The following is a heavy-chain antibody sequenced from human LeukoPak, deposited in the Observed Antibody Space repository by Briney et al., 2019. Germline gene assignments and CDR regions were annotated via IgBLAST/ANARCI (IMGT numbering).Heavy chain of an antibody. CDR2: TYNSGST. J-gene: IGHJ6*02. V-gene: IGHV4-61*01. CDR3: ARYYDSNYYYGMGV. CDR1: GGFVNSGSFY. Sequence: SETLSLTCTVSGGFVNSGSFYWSWIRQPPGKGLEWIGYTYNSGSTNYNPSLKSRVTISVDTSRNQFSLNLNSVTAADTAVYYCARYYDSNYYYGMGVLGQGTTVAVSS. D-gene: IGHD3-22*01.